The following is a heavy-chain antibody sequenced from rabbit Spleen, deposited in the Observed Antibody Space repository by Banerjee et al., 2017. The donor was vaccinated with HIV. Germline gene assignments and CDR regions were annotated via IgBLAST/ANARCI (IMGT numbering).Heavy chain of an antibody. CDR3: ARDLTGVIGWNFKL. Sequence: QEQLVESGGGMVQPGESLTLSCKASGFTISSGYWIDWVRQAPGKGLEWIGCIYAGSSGSTYYASWAKGRFTISKTSSTTVTLQVTSLTAADTATYFCARDLTGVIGWNFKLWGPGTLVTVS. D-gene: IGHD1-1*01. J-gene: IGHJ4*01. V-gene: IGHV1S45*01. CDR2: IYAGSSGST. CDR1: GFTISSGYW.